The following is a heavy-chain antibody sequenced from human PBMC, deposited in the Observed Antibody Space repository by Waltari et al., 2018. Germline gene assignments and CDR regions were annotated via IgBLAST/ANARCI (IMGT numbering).Heavy chain of an antibody. CDR3: AREDLAVRKTGGFDY. Sequence: QVLLQESGPGLVQASQTLSLTCTVSGDSISSAAYYWSWLRRPAGKEMQWIGRVSSTGGANYDPSLKRRATISVDSSKNEFSLSLTSVTAADTATYFCAREDLAVRKTGGFDYWGQGVMVSVSS. CDR2: VSSTGGA. V-gene: IGHV4-61*02. D-gene: IGHD6-19*01. J-gene: IGHJ4*02. CDR1: GDSISSAAYY.